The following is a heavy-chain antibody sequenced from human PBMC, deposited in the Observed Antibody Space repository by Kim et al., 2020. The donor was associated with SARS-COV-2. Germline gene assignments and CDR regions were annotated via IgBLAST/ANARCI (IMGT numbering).Heavy chain of an antibody. CDR2: FDPEDAET. CDR1: GYTLTELS. CDR3: ATAPSVRGVITAWDYFYGMAV. J-gene: IGHJ6*02. Sequence: ASVKVSCKVSGYTLTELSMHWVRQAPGKGLEWMGGFDPEDAETIYAQKFQGRVTMTEDTSTDTAYMELSSLRSEDTAVYYCATAPSVRGVITAWDYFYGMAVWGQGTTVTVSS. V-gene: IGHV1-24*01. D-gene: IGHD3-10*01.